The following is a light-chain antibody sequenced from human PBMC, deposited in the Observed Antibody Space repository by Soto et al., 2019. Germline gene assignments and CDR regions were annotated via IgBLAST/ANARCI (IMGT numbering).Light chain of an antibody. V-gene: IGKV3-15*01. CDR1: QRVSSN. CDR2: GAS. J-gene: IGKJ4*01. Sequence: EIVMTQSPATLSVSPGESATLSCRASQRVSSNLAWYQQKPGQAPRLLIYGASTRATGIPARFSGSGSGTEFTLTIRSLQSEDFAVYYCQQYNNWPLTFGGGTKVEIK. CDR3: QQYNNWPLT.